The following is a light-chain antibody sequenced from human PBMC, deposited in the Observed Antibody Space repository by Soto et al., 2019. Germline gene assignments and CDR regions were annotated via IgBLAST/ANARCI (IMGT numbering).Light chain of an antibody. V-gene: IGKV3-15*01. CDR1: QSLSTN. Sequence: EIVMTQSPATLSVSPGERATLSCRASQSLSTNLAWYQQKPGQAPRLLIYGASTRATGIPARFSGSGSGTEFTLTISSLQSEDFAVYYCQQYNNWPRTFGQGTKVAIK. J-gene: IGKJ1*01. CDR2: GAS. CDR3: QQYNNWPRT.